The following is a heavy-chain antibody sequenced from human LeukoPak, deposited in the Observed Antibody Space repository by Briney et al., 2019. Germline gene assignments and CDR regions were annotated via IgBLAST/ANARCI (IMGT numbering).Heavy chain of an antibody. CDR3: ARYETTVTTSFDY. J-gene: IGHJ4*02. CDR2: IYTSGST. CDR1: GGSISSSSYY. Sequence: SETLSLTCTVSGGSISSSSYYWSWIRQPAGKGLEWIGRIYTSGSTNYNPSLKSRVTISVDTSKNQFSLKLSSVTAADTAVYYCARYETTVTTSFDYWGQGTLVTVSS. D-gene: IGHD4-17*01. V-gene: IGHV4-61*02.